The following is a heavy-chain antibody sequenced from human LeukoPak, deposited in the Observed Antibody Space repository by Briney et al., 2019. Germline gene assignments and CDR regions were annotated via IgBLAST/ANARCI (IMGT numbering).Heavy chain of an antibody. Sequence: GESLKISCKGAGYSFTSYCIGWVRQMPGKGLEWMGIIYPGDSDTRYSPSFQGQVTISADKSISTAYLQWSSLKASDTAMYYCASSIAAAGDPADYWGQGTLVTVSS. D-gene: IGHD6-13*01. CDR1: GYSFTSYC. CDR3: ASSIAAAGDPADY. J-gene: IGHJ4*02. V-gene: IGHV5-51*01. CDR2: IYPGDSDT.